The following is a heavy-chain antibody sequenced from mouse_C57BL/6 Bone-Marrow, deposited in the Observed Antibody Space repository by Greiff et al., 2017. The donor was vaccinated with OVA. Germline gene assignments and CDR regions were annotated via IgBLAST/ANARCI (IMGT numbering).Heavy chain of an antibody. CDR3: ARYDYDAMDY. CDR1: GFTFSSYG. Sequence: EVKLMESGGDLVKPGGSLKLSCAASGFTFSSYGMSWVRQTPDKRLEWVATISSGGSYTYYPDSVKGRFTISRDNAKNTLYLQMSSLKSEDTAMYYCARYDYDAMDYWGQGTSVTVSS. V-gene: IGHV5-6*01. J-gene: IGHJ4*01. CDR2: ISSGGSYT. D-gene: IGHD2-10*02.